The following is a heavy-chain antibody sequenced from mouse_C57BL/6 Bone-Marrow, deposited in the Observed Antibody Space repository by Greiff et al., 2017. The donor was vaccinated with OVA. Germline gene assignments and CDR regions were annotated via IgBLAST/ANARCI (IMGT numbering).Heavy chain of an antibody. D-gene: IGHD3-1*01. Sequence: VQRVESGAELVRPGTSVKMSCKASGYTFTNYWIGWAKQRPGHGLEWIGDIYPGGGYTNYNEKFKGKATLTADKSSSTAYMQFSSLTSEDSAIYYCARDRDGFDYWGQGTTLTVSS. CDR3: ARDRDGFDY. CDR1: GYTFTNYW. J-gene: IGHJ2*01. V-gene: IGHV1-63*01. CDR2: IYPGGGYT.